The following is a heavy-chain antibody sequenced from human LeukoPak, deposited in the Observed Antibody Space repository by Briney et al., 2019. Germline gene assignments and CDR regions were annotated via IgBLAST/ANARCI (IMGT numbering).Heavy chain of an antibody. CDR2: ISDSGGRT. J-gene: IGHJ4*02. CDR3: AKRGVVIRVILVGFNKEAYYFDS. V-gene: IGHV3-23*01. D-gene: IGHD3-22*01. CDR1: GITLSNYG. Sequence: GGPLRLSCAVSGITLSNYGMSWVRQAPGKGLEWVAGISDSGGRTNYADSVKGRFTISRDNPRNTLYLQMNSLRAEDTAVYFCAKRGVVIRVILVGFNKEAYYFDSWGQGALVTVSS.